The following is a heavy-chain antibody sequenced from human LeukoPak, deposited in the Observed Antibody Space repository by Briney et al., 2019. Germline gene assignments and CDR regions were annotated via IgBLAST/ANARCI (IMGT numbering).Heavy chain of an antibody. J-gene: IGHJ4*02. Sequence: GGSLRLSCAASGFTFSSYWMHWVRQAPGKGLVWVSRINSDGSSTSYADSVKGRFTISRDNAKNTLDLQMNSLRADDTAVYYCARATTASKYYYDSSGYLYYFDYWGQGTLVTVSS. CDR3: ARATTASKYYYDSSGYLYYFDY. CDR1: GFTFSSYW. V-gene: IGHV3-74*01. D-gene: IGHD3-22*01. CDR2: INSDGSST.